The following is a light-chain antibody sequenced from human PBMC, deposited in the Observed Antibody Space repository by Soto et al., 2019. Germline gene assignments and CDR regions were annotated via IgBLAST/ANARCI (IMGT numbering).Light chain of an antibody. CDR3: SSFRASAHVV. CDR1: SSDVGGYNL. V-gene: IGLV2-14*03. CDR2: DVS. J-gene: IGLJ2*01. Sequence: QSALSQPASVSGSPGQSITISCTGTSSDVGGYNLVSWYQQHPGKAPKLMIYDVSNRPSGVSNRFSGSKSGNTASLTISGLQAEDDAAYYCSSFRASAHVVFGGGTKVTVL.